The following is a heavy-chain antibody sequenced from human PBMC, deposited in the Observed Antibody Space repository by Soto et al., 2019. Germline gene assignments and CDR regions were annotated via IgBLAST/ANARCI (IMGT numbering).Heavy chain of an antibody. V-gene: IGHV3-23*01. D-gene: IGHD1-26*01. CDR2: ISGSGGNA. CDR1: GFTFSSYA. CDR3: AKDGASGSYPPYYYFGMDV. J-gene: IGHJ6*02. Sequence: EVQLLESGGGLVQPGGSLRLSCAASGFTFSSYAMHWVRQAPGKGLEWVSTISGSGGNAYYADSVKGRFSISRDNSKNTLRLQMNSLRADDTAVYYCAKDGASGSYPPYYYFGMDVWGQGTTVSVSS.